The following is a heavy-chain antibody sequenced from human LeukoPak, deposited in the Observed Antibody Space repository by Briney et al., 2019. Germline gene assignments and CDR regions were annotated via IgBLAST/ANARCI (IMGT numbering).Heavy chain of an antibody. CDR3: ARGLAGSYRY. J-gene: IGHJ4*02. Sequence: SETLSLTCTVSGGSISSYYWSWIRQPPGKGLEWIGSIYYSGSTNYNPSLKSRVTISVDTSKNQFSLKLSSVTAADTAVYYCARGLAGSYRYWGQGTLVTVSS. V-gene: IGHV4-59*01. D-gene: IGHD3-16*02. CDR2: IYYSGST. CDR1: GGSISSYY.